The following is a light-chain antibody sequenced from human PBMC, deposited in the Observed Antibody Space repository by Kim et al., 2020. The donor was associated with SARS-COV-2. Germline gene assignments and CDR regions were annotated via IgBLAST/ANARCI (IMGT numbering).Light chain of an antibody. CDR3: QQSFALPYT. CDR1: HNIINY. J-gene: IGKJ2*01. V-gene: IGKV1-39*01. CDR2: GAS. Sequence: DIQMTQSPSSLSASLRDRVTITCRAGHNIINYLNWYHQKPGKAPKLLISGASTLQSGVPSRFSGSGSGTDFTLTISSLQAEDVATYYCQQSFALPYTFGQGTKLEI.